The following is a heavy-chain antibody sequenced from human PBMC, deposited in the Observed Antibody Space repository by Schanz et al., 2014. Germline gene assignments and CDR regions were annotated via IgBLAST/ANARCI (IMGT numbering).Heavy chain of an antibody. CDR2: IIPVLAIA. Sequence: QVQLVQSGAEVKKPGSSVKVSCKLSGGTFSSYTISWIRQAPGQGLEWMGRIIPVLAIADYAQKVQGRVTMTTDTSTGATYMELRSLRSDDTAVYYCARDRRRYCSTASCLHDNWFDPWGQGTLVIVSS. J-gene: IGHJ5*02. D-gene: IGHD2-2*01. CDR1: GGTFSSYT. CDR3: ARDRRRYCSTASCLHDNWFDP. V-gene: IGHV1-69*08.